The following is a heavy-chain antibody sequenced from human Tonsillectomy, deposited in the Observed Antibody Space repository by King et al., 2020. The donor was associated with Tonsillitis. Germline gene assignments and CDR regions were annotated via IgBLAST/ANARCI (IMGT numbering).Heavy chain of an antibody. CDR3: ARESSGSRAFDI. CDR2: IYYSGST. CDR1: GGSISSGGYY. V-gene: IGHV4-31*03. Sequence: LQLQESGPGLVKPSQTLSLTCTVSGGSISSGGYYWSWIRQHPGKGLEWIGDIYYSGSTYYNPSLKSRVTISVDTSKNQFSLKLSSVTAADTAVYYCARESSGSRAFDIWGQGTMVTVSS. D-gene: IGHD2-15*01. J-gene: IGHJ3*02.